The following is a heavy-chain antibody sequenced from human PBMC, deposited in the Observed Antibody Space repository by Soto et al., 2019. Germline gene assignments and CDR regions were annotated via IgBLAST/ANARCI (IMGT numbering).Heavy chain of an antibody. CDR2: ISYDGNNK. CDR3: AKGGSGNYLTYYYYYGMDV. J-gene: IGHJ6*02. Sequence: GGSLRLSCAASGFSLSNNGMHWVRQAPGKGLEWVAVISYDGNNKYYADSVKGRFTISRDNSKNTVYLEMNNLRAEDTAMYYCAKGGSGNYLTYYYYYGMDVWGQGTTVTVSS. D-gene: IGHD1-26*01. CDR1: GFSLSNNG. V-gene: IGHV3-30*18.